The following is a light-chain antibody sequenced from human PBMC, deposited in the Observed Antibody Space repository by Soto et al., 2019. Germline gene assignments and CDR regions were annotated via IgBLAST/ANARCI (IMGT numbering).Light chain of an antibody. J-gene: IGKJ3*01. CDR2: KAS. V-gene: IGKV1-5*03. Sequence: DIQMTQSPSTLSASVGDRVTITCRASQSISSWLAWYQQKPGKAPKVLIYKASSLESGVPSRFSGSGSGTEFTLTISSLQPDDFATYYCQQYKSYPFTFGPGTKVDI. CDR1: QSISSW. CDR3: QQYKSYPFT.